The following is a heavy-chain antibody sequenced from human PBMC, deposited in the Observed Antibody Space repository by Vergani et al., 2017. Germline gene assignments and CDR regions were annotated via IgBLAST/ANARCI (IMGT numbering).Heavy chain of an antibody. D-gene: IGHD3-10*01. V-gene: IGHV3-13*01. CDR3: ARGRGYLDY. CDR1: RFTFSLFH. J-gene: IGHJ4*02. CDR2: VGTAGDT. Sequence: EVQLVESGGGLVQPGGSLRLSSPASRFTFSLFHIHWVRPAPVHGVQLLSAVGTAGDTEYAGCVKGRFTISRENAKNSLYLQMNSLRAVDTAVYYCARGRGYLDYWGQGTLVTVSS.